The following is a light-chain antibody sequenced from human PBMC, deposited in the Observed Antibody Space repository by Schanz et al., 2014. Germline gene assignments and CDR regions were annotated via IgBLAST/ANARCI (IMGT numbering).Light chain of an antibody. CDR3: AAWDDSLSGPV. J-gene: IGLJ3*02. CDR1: RSNIRSNS. V-gene: IGLV1-44*01. CDR2: SNN. Sequence: QSVLTQPPSASGTPGQRVTISCSGSRSNIRSNSVDWYQQLPGTAPKLLIYSNNQRPSGVPDRFSGSKSGTSASLAISGLQSEDEADYYCAAWDDSLSGPVFGGGTKLTVL.